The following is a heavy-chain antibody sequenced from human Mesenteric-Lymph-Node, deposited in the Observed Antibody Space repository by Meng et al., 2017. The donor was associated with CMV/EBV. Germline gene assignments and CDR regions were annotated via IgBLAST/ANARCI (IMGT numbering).Heavy chain of an antibody. V-gene: IGHV4-30-4*08. CDR1: GSISSGDYY. D-gene: IGHD2-2*01. CDR3: ARAGAQVVPAATVDY. J-gene: IGHJ4*02. Sequence: GSISSGDYYWSWIRQPPGKGLEWIGYIYYSGSTYYNPSLKSRVTISVDTSKNQFSLKLSSVTAADTAVYYCARAGAQVVPAATVDYWGQGTLVTVSS. CDR2: IYYSGST.